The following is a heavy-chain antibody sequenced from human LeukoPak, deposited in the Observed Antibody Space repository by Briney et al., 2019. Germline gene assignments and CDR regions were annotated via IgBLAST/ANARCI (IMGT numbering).Heavy chain of an antibody. CDR1: GGSISSGSYY. J-gene: IGHJ6*03. CDR2: IYTSGST. V-gene: IGHV4-61*02. CDR3: ACELLWFGESLDYYYYMDV. D-gene: IGHD3-10*01. Sequence: SETLSLTCTVSGGSISSGSYYWSWIRQPAGKGLEWIGRIYTSGSTNYNPSLKSRVTISVDTSKKQFSLKLSSVTAADTAVYYCACELLWFGESLDYYYYMDVRGKGTTVTVSS.